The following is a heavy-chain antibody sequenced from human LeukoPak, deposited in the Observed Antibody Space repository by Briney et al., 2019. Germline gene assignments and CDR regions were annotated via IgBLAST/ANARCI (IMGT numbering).Heavy chain of an antibody. CDR3: ARDRKQGYAFDI. J-gene: IGHJ3*02. CDR2: ISGSGTNT. D-gene: IGHD6-13*01. CDR1: GFTFSSYA. Sequence: GGSLRLSCAASGFTFSSYAMNWVRQAPGKGLEWVSGISGSGTNTYYADSVKGRFAISRDNAKNSLYLQMNSLRAEDTAVYYCARDRKQGYAFDIWGQGTMVTVSS. V-gene: IGHV3-23*01.